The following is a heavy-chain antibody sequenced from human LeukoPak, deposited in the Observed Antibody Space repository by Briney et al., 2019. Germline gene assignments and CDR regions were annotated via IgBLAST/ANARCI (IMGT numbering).Heavy chain of an antibody. CDR3: ARQEYCSGGSCYTWFDP. CDR2: IYPGDSDT. Sequence: GESLKISCKGSGYSFTTYWIGWVRQMPGKGLEYMGIIYPGDSDTTYSPSFQGQVTISADKSISTAYLQWSSLKASDTAMYYCARQEYCSGGSCYTWFDPWGQGTLVTVSS. V-gene: IGHV5-51*01. D-gene: IGHD2-15*01. CDR1: GYSFTTYW. J-gene: IGHJ5*02.